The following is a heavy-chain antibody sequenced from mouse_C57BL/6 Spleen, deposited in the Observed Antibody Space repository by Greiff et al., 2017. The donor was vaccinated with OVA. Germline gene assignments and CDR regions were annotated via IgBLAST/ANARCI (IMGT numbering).Heavy chain of an antibody. Sequence: EVQVVESGGGLVKPGGSLKLSCAASGFTFSDYGMHWVRQAPEKGLEWVAYISRGSSTIYYADTVKGRFTISRDNAKNTLFLQMTSLRSEDTAMYYCARQFNTTVVDAMDYWGQGTSVTVSS. J-gene: IGHJ4*01. CDR3: ARQFNTTVVDAMDY. CDR1: GFTFSDYG. D-gene: IGHD1-1*01. CDR2: ISRGSSTI. V-gene: IGHV5-17*01.